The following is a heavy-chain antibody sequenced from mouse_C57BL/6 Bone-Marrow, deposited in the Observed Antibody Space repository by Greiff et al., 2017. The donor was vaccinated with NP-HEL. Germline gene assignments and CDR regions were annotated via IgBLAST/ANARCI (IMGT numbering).Heavy chain of an antibody. CDR1: GFTFSSYG. D-gene: IGHD1-1*01. Sequence: EVQGVESGGDLVKPGGSLKLSCAASGFTFSSYGMSWVRQTPDKRLEWVATISSGGSYTYYPDSVKGRFTISRDNAKNTLYLQMSSLKSEDTAMYYCARLITTVVVPFDYWGQGTTLTVSS. CDR3: ARLITTVVVPFDY. J-gene: IGHJ2*01. V-gene: IGHV5-6*01. CDR2: ISSGGSYT.